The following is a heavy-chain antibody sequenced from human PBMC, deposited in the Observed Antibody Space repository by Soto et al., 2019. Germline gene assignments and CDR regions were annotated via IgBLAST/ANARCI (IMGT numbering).Heavy chain of an antibody. Sequence: GASVKVSCKTSGYTFTDYYLHWVRQAPGQGLEWMGWINPSSGTAHSTQKFQGWVTMTRDTSMSTASMELTRLTSDDSAVYYCARGYSSSGVFDFWGQGNLVTVSS. J-gene: IGHJ4*02. V-gene: IGHV1-2*04. CDR1: GYTFTDYY. D-gene: IGHD6-6*01. CDR3: ARGYSSSGVFDF. CDR2: INPSSGTA.